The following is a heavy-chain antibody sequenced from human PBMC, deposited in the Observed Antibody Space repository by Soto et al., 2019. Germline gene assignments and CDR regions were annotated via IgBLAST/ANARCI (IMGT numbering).Heavy chain of an antibody. CDR2: IYKSGDT. D-gene: IGHD1-26*01. V-gene: IGHV3-53*01. J-gene: IGHJ1*01. CDR1: GFTVSTNY. Sequence: EVQLVESGGGLIQPGGSLRLSCTAAGFTVSTNYMSWIRQAPGQGLEWVSVIYKSGDTYYADSVKCRFTISRDNSKSTLYLQLTSLRAAETSVYYCARDRWDRPGWYFKELGQGTLGTVSS. CDR3: ARDRWDRPGWYFKE.